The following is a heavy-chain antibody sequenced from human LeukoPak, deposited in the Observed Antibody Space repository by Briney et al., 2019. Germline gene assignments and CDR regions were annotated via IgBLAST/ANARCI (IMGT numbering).Heavy chain of an antibody. CDR2: ISYDGSNK. CDR3: ARDPNWNYFDY. D-gene: IGHD1-1*01. V-gene: IGHV3-30-3*01. J-gene: IGHJ4*02. CDR1: GFTFSSYA. Sequence: GRSLRLSCAASGFTFSSYAMHWVRQAPGKGLEWVAVISYDGSNKYYADSVKGRFTISRDNPKNTLYLQMNSLRAEDTAVYYCARDPNWNYFDYWGQGTLVTVSS.